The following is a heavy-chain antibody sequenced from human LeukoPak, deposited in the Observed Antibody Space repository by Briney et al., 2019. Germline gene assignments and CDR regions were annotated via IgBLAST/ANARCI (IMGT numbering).Heavy chain of an antibody. CDR3: ARRGYCSSTSCYEYWFDP. CDR1: GGSINSYY. D-gene: IGHD2-2*01. CDR2: IYYSGST. Sequence: SETLSLTCTISGGSINSYYWSWIRQPAGKGLEWIGIIYYSGSTYYNPSLKSRLTISVDTSKNQFSLKLSSVTATDTAVYYCARRGYCSSTSCYEYWFDPWGQGTLVTVSS. J-gene: IGHJ5*02. V-gene: IGHV4-59*05.